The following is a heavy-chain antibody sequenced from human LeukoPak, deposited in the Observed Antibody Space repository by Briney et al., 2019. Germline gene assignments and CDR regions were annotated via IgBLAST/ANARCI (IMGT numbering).Heavy chain of an antibody. Sequence: GGSLRLSCAASGFTFSSHSMNWVRQAPGKGLEWVSSISSSSSYIYYADSVKGRFTISRDNAKNSLYLQMNSLRAEDTAVYYCARDPRIVGSRGTFDYWGQGTLVTVSS. J-gene: IGHJ4*02. CDR3: ARDPRIVGSRGTFDY. CDR1: GFTFSSHS. D-gene: IGHD1-26*01. CDR2: ISSSSSYI. V-gene: IGHV3-21*01.